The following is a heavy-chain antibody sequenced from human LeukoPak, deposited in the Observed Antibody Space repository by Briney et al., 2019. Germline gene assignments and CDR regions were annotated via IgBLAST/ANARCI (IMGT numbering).Heavy chain of an antibody. J-gene: IGHJ5*02. CDR1: GFTFNNYA. CDR2: IIGSGGST. Sequence: GGSLRLSCAASGFTFNNYAMTWVRQAPGKGLEWVSTIIGSGGSTDYADSVKGRFTISRDNSKDTLFLQMDSLRVEDTAVYYSATFCSGGDCYSFAPWGQGTLVTASS. D-gene: IGHD2-15*01. CDR3: ATFCSGGDCYSFAP. V-gene: IGHV3-23*01.